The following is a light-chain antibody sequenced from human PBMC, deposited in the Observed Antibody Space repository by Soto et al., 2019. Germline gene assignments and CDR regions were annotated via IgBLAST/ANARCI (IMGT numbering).Light chain of an antibody. V-gene: IGKV1-5*01. J-gene: IGKJ4*01. CDR3: QQYNSFSLT. CDR2: DAS. CDR1: QSIAAR. Sequence: DIQLTQSPSTLSASITDRVTITCRASQSIAARLAWYQQKPGKAPKLLMYDASILESGVPSRFSGSGSGTEFTLAINGLQPDDSATYYCQQYNSFSLTFGGGTKVEIK.